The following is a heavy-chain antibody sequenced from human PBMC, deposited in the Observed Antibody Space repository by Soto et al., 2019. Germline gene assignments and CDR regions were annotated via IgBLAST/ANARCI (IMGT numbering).Heavy chain of an antibody. CDR2: IYHSGST. CDR3: ARVRSGWGIHY. D-gene: IGHD6-19*01. V-gene: IGHV4-30-2*01. CDR1: GGSISSGGYS. Sequence: SETLSLTCAVSGGSISSGGYSWSWIRQPPGKGLNYIGYIYHSGSTYYNPSLKSRVTISVDRSKNQFSLKLSSVTAADTAVYYSARVRSGWGIHYWGQATLVT. J-gene: IGHJ4*02.